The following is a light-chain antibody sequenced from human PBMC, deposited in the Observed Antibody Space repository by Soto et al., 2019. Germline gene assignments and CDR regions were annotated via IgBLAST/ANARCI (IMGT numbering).Light chain of an antibody. CDR1: SSNIGAGYD. V-gene: IGLV1-40*01. CDR3: QSYDSSLSAQV. Sequence: QSVLTQPPSVSGAPGQRVTISCTGSSSNIGAGYDVHWYQQLPGTAPKLLIYGNSNRASGVPDRFYGSKSGTSASLAITGLQAEDEADYYCQSYDSSLSAQVFGGGTKLTVL. CDR2: GNS. J-gene: IGLJ2*01.